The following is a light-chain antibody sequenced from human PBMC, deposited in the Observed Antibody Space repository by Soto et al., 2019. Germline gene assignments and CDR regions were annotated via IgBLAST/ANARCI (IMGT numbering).Light chain of an antibody. J-gene: IGKJ4*01. CDR3: QQRSTFT. CDR2: GAS. V-gene: IGKV3-11*01. Sequence: EIVLTQSPATLSLSPGERATLSCRASQSVSYYLAWYQQKPGQVPRLLIYGASSRATGVPARFSSSGSGTDFTLTIRSLEPEDSAVYYCQQRSTFTFGGGTKVEIK. CDR1: QSVSYY.